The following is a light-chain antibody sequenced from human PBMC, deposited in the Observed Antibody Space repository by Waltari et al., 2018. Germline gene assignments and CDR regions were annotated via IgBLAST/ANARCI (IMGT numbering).Light chain of an antibody. J-gene: IGKJ1*01. Sequence: EIVLTQSPATLSLSPGEGATLPCRASQSVSSQLVWYQQKRGQAPRLLIYDASNRSTCIPARFSGSGSGTDFTLTISSLEPEDFAVYYCQQCNNSPPTFGQGTKVEIK. CDR1: QSVSSQ. V-gene: IGKV3-11*01. CDR3: QQCNNSPPT. CDR2: DAS.